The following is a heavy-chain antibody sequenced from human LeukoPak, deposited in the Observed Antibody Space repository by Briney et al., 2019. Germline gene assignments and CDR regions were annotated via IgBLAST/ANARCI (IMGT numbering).Heavy chain of an antibody. CDR1: GYTFTSYG. CDR3: ARETITIFGVVPLDY. V-gene: IGHV1-18*01. J-gene: IGHJ4*02. CDR2: ISAYNGNT. D-gene: IGHD3-3*01. Sequence: ASVKVSCKASGYTFTSYGISWVRQAPGQGLEWMGWISAYNGNTNYAQKLQGRVTMTTDTPTSTAYMELRSLRSDDTAVYYCARETITIFGVVPLDYWGQGTLVTVSS.